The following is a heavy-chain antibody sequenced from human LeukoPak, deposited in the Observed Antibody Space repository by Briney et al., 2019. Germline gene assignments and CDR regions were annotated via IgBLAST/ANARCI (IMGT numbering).Heavy chain of an antibody. CDR2: ISDDGSIT. V-gene: IGHV3-74*03. CDR3: VKHYSKYNVYDRHFDF. Sequence: GGPLRLSCAASGFTFSREWRHCVRQAPGKGRVWCSRISDDGSITTYADSVQGRFTISRDNAQSTVFLQMNSLRAEDPAVYFCVKHYSKYNVYDRHFDFWGTGIMVTASS. D-gene: IGHD5/OR15-5a*01. J-gene: IGHJ4*02. CDR1: GFTFSREW.